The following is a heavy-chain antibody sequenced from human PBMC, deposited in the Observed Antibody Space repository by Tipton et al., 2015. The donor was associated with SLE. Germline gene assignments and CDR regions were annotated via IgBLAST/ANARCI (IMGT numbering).Heavy chain of an antibody. CDR3: ASLTPYSSSWTDRASNWFDP. V-gene: IGHV4-38-2*01. CDR1: GGSFSGYY. CDR2: FYHSGST. J-gene: IGHJ5*02. Sequence: TLSLTCAVYGGSFSGYYWGWIRQPPGKGLEWIGSFYHSGSTYYNPSLKSRVTISVDTSKNQFSLKLSSVTAADTAVYYCASLTPYSSSWTDRASNWFDPWGQGTLVTVSS. D-gene: IGHD6-13*01.